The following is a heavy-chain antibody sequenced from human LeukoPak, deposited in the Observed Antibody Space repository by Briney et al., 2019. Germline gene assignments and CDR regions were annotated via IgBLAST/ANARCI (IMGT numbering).Heavy chain of an antibody. CDR2: ISSSSTI. CDR3: ARDRSLGPDY. Sequence: GGSLRLSCAASGFTFSSYSMNWVRQAPGKGLEWVSYISSSSTIYYADSVEGRFTISRDNAKKSLYLQMTSLRAEDTAVYYCARDRSLGPDYWGQGTLVTVSS. J-gene: IGHJ4*02. V-gene: IGHV3-48*04. CDR1: GFTFSSYS. D-gene: IGHD3/OR15-3a*01.